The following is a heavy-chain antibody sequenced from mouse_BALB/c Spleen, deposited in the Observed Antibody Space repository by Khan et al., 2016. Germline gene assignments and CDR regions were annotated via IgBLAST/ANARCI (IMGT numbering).Heavy chain of an antibody. Sequence: EVQLVESGPDLVKPSQSISLTCTVTGYSITSHYSWHWIRHFPGNKVQWMGYIHYSGSTISNPSLKSRTSITRDTSKHRFFLQLNSVTSEDTATYYCATSSSGYWYYFDFWGQGTTLTVSS. CDR2: IHYSGST. CDR1: GYSITSHYS. J-gene: IGHJ2*01. D-gene: IGHD3-1*01. CDR3: ATSSSGYWYYFDF. V-gene: IGHV3-1*02.